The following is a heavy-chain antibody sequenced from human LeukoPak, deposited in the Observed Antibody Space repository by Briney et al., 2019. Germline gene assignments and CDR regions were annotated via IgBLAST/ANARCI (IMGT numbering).Heavy chain of an antibody. CDR3: AKEGTSNPFYYYGSGTFSGIGLDY. D-gene: IGHD3-10*01. V-gene: IGHV3-23*01. Sequence: PGGSLRLSCAASGFYFANYAMSWVRQAPGKGLEWVSATVGGGSPNTYHADSVKGRFTISRDNSKNTLYLQMNSLRAEDTAVYYCAKEGTSNPFYYYGSGTFSGIGLDYWGQGTLVTVSS. CDR1: GFYFANYA. CDR2: TVGGGSPNT. J-gene: IGHJ4*02.